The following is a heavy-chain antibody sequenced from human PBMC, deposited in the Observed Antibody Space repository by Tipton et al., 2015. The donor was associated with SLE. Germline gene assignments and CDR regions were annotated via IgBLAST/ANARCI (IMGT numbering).Heavy chain of an antibody. J-gene: IGHJ4*02. CDR3: ALRWPDTWTTVY. D-gene: IGHD5-12*01. CDR1: GYTFTNYF. CDR2: INPSGGTI. Sequence: QLVQSGPEVKKPGASVKVSCKTSGYTFTNYFIHWVRQAPGQGLEWVGMINPSGGTITYAQKFQGRVTVTRDTSTSTVYMELRSLRSDDTAVYYCALRWPDTWTTVYWGQGTLVTVSS. V-gene: IGHV1-46*01.